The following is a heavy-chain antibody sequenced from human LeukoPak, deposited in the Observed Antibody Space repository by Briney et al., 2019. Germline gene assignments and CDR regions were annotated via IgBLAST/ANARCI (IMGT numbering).Heavy chain of an antibody. CDR2: ISSSSVYI. Sequence: PGGSLRLSCAASGFTFSTYTMTWVRQAPGKGLEWVSSISSSSVYIFHADSVEGRFTISRDNSKNTLYLQMNSLRAEDTAVYYCARDNGEWRLNWFDHWGQGTLVTVSS. J-gene: IGHJ5*02. V-gene: IGHV3-21*01. CDR1: GFTFSTYT. D-gene: IGHD2-8*01. CDR3: ARDNGEWRLNWFDH.